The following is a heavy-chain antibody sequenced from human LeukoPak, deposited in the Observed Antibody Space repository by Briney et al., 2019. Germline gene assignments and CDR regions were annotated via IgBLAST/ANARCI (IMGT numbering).Heavy chain of an antibody. J-gene: IGHJ6*03. Sequence: SETLSLTCTVSGGSISSSSYYWGWIRQPPGKGLEWIGSIYYSGSTYYNPSLKSRVTISVDTSKNQFSLKLSSVTAADTAVYYCARSYYYGSGSYYKVPYYYMDVWGKGTTVTISS. CDR3: ARSYYYGSGSYYKVPYYYMDV. V-gene: IGHV4-39*07. CDR2: IYYSGST. D-gene: IGHD3-10*01. CDR1: GGSISSSSYY.